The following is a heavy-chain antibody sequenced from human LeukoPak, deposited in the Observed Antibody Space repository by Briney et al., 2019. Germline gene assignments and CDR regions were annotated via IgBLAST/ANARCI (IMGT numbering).Heavy chain of an antibody. CDR2: IRQDGDTK. CDR3: TRDFDFSSAI. J-gene: IGHJ4*02. V-gene: IGHV3-7*01. D-gene: IGHD3-3*01. Sequence: GGSLRLSCAASGFPFNAYRMTWAHQAPGKGLEWVANIRQDGDTKYYVDFVKGRFTISRDNAMNSLYLQMSSLRAEDTAVYYCTRDFDFSSAIWGQGTLVTVSS. CDR1: GFPFNAYR.